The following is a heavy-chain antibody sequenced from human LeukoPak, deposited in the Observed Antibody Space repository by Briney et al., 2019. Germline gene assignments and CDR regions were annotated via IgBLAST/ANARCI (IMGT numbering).Heavy chain of an antibody. V-gene: IGHV1-69*13. CDR1: GGTFSSYA. CDR2: IIPIFGTA. Sequence: ASVKVSCKASGGTFSSYAISWVRQAPGQGLEWMGGIIPIFGTANYAQKFQGRVTITADESTSTAYMELRSLRSDDTAVYYCARGLQENLAWLQAFSAFDIWGQGTMVTVSS. D-gene: IGHD6-19*01. J-gene: IGHJ3*02. CDR3: ARGLQENLAWLQAFSAFDI.